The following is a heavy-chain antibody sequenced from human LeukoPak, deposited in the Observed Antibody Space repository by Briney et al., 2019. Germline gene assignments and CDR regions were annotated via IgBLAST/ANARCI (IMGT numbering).Heavy chain of an antibody. CDR2: IWHDGSNK. Sequence: GRSLRLSCAASEFTFSNYGMHWVRQAPGKGLEWVALIWHDGSNKYYADSVKGRFTISRDNSKNTLYLQMNSLRAEDTAVYYCAGGSGISDFWGQGTLVTVSS. D-gene: IGHD1-26*01. J-gene: IGHJ4*02. CDR3: AGGSGISDF. CDR1: EFTFSNYG. V-gene: IGHV3-33*01.